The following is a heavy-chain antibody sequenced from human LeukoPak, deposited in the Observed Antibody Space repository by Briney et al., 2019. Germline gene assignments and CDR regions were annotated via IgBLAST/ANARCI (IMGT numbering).Heavy chain of an antibody. V-gene: IGHV3-21*01. D-gene: IGHD6-6*01. Sequence: GGSLRLSCAASGFTFSSYSMNWVRQAPGKGLEWVSYISSSNSYIYYADSVKGRFTISRDNAKNSVYLQITSLRADDTAVYYCVRDHDSNSGAFHFWGQGTMVTVSS. J-gene: IGHJ3*01. CDR1: GFTFSSYS. CDR2: ISSSNSYI. CDR3: VRDHDSNSGAFHF.